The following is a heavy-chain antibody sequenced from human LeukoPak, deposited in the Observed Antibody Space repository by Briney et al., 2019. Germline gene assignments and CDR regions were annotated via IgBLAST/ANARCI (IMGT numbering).Heavy chain of an antibody. CDR1: GYTFTGYY. V-gene: IGHV1-2*02. CDR3: ATDPCSGGTCSMYHLDY. Sequence: ASVKVSCKASGYTFTGYYIHWVRQAPGQGLEWMVWINPNTGGTNYAQRFQGRVTMTRDTSINTAYMELTRLTSDDTAVYYCATDPCSGGTCSMYHLDYWGQGTLVTVSS. J-gene: IGHJ4*02. CDR2: INPNTGGT. D-gene: IGHD2-15*01.